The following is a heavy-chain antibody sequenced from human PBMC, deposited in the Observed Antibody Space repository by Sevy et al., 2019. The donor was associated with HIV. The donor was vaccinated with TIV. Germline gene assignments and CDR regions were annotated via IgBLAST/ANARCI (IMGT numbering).Heavy chain of an antibody. CDR2: INPQTGGT. J-gene: IGHJ4*02. V-gene: IGHV1-2*02. Sequence: ASVKVSCKASGYTFTEYYVHWLRQAPGQWLEWMGWINPQTGGTYFAKKFQGRVTLTTATSINAVYMELSGLKFDDTAVFYCARMGDYFDTSGYYPLKYWGLGTLVTVSS. D-gene: IGHD3-22*01. CDR3: ARMGDYFDTSGYYPLKY. CDR1: GYTFTEYY.